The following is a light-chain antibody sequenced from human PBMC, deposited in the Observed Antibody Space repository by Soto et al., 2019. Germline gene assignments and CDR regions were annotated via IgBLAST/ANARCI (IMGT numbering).Light chain of an antibody. CDR1: QSISSC. J-gene: IGKJ1*01. CDR3: QHSYSTPRT. Sequence: DIQMTQSPSSLSASVGDRVTITCRASQSISSCLNWYQQKPGKAPKLLIYAASSLQSGVPSRFSGSGSGTDFTLTISSLQPEDFATYYCQHSYSTPRTFGQGTKVEIK. V-gene: IGKV1-39*01. CDR2: AAS.